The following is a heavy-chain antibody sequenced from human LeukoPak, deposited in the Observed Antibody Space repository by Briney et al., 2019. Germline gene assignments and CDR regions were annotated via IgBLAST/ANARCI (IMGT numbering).Heavy chain of an antibody. CDR3: AKDRRSWYESCWFDP. J-gene: IGHJ5*02. CDR2: ISWNSNSI. D-gene: IGHD6-13*01. CDR1: GFTFDDYA. Sequence: PGGSLRLSCAASGFTFDDYAMHWVRQAPGKGLEWVSGISWNSNSIGYADSVKGRFTISRDNAKNSLYLQMNSLRDEDTALYYCAKDRRSWYESCWFDPWGQGTQVTVSS. V-gene: IGHV3-9*01.